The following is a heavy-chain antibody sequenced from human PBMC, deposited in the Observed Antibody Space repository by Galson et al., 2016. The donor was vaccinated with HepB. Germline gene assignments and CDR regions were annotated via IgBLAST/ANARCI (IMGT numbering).Heavy chain of an antibody. CDR3: ARTHYDCINNNCYPPDYYYYGMDV. CDR1: GGTFSSYA. J-gene: IGHJ6*02. D-gene: IGHD2-2*01. CDR2: IIPIFGTT. V-gene: IGHV1-69*06. Sequence: SVKVSCKASGGTFSSYAISWVRQAPGQGLEWMGGIIPIFGTTNYAQKFQGRVTITADNSTNTAYMELTSLRSEDTAVYYCARTHYDCINNNCYPPDYYYYGMDVWGQGTTVTVSS.